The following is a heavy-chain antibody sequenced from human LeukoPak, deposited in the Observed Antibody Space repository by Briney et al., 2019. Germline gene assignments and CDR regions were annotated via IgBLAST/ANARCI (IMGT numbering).Heavy chain of an antibody. J-gene: IGHJ3*02. CDR3: ASGYYDSSGSPFAFDI. CDR1: GGSISSYY. V-gene: IGHV4-4*07. D-gene: IGHD3-22*01. Sequence: SETLSLTCTGSGGSISSYYWSWIRQPPGKGLEWIGRIYTSGSTNYNPSLKSRVTMSVDTSKNQFSLKLSSVTAADTAVYYCASGYYDSSGSPFAFDIWGQGTMVTVSS. CDR2: IYTSGST.